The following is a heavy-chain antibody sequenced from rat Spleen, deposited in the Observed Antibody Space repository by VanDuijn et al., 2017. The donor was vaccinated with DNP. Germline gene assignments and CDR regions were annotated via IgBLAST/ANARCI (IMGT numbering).Heavy chain of an antibody. D-gene: IGHD1-2*01. CDR1: GFTFSSYW. Sequence: EVQLVETGGGLVQPGRSLKLSCVASGFTFSSYWMFWIRQAPGKGLEWVASINTDGGSTYYPDSVKGRFTISRDNAENTVYLQMSSLRSEDTATYYCASWAPIEPVSTANYWGQGVMVTVSS. CDR3: ASWAPIEPVSTANY. J-gene: IGHJ2*01. V-gene: IGHV5-58*01. CDR2: INTDGGST.